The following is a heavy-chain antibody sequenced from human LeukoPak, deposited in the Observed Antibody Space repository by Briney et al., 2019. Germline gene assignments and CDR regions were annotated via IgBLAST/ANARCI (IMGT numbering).Heavy chain of an antibody. CDR1: GFTFSNAW. CDR3: RGSDDAFDI. J-gene: IGHJ3*02. V-gene: IGHV3-15*01. CDR2: IKSKTDGGTT. Sequence: PGGSLRLSCAASGFTFSNAWMSWVRQAPGKGLEWVGRIKSKTDGGTTDYAAPVKGRFTISRDDSKNTLYLQMNSLRSGDTAVYYCRGSDDAFDIWGQGTMVTVSS. D-gene: IGHD3-10*01.